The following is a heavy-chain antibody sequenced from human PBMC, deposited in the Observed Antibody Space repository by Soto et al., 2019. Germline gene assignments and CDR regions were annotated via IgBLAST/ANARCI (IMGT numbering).Heavy chain of an antibody. V-gene: IGHV3-30-3*01. Sequence: QVHLVESGGGVVQPGKSLRLSCVASGFTFDTYGRHWVRQAPGKGLQWVALISYEGSNTYYADSVRGRFTISRDNTKNTLYLQMNTLRPVDTGVYYCARVTPGNNLYYFSGLDFWGQGTSVTVSS. CDR1: GFTFDTYG. CDR3: ARVTPGNNLYYFSGLDF. D-gene: IGHD1-1*01. CDR2: ISYEGSNT. J-gene: IGHJ6*02.